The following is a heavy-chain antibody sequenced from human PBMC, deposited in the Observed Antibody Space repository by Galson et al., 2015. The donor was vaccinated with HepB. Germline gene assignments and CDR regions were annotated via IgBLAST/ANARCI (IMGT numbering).Heavy chain of an antibody. CDR3: ARRGYSGYDYVGDDAFDI. CDR1: GYSFTSYW. Sequence: QSGAEVKKPGESLKISCKGSGYSFTSYWIGWVRQMPGKGLEWMGIIYPGDSDTRYSRSFQGQVTISADKSISTAYLQWSSLRASDTAMYYCARRGYSGYDYVGDDAFDIWGLGTMVTVSS. V-gene: IGHV5-51*01. J-gene: IGHJ3*02. D-gene: IGHD5-12*01. CDR2: IYPGDSDT.